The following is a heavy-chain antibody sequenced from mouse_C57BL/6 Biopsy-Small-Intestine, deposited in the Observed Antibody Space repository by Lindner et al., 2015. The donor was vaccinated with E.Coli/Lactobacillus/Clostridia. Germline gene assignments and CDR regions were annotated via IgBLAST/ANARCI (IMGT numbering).Heavy chain of an antibody. CDR2: IYPRSGNT. V-gene: IGHV1-81*01. D-gene: IGHD1-1*01. J-gene: IGHJ4*01. Sequence: VQLQESGAELARPGASVKLSCKASGYTFTSYGISWVKQRTGQGLEWIGEIYPRSGNTYYNEKFKGKATLTADKSSSTAYMELRSLTSEDSAVYSCARDYYGSSYYAMDYWGQGTSVTVSS. CDR1: GYTFTSYG. CDR3: ARDYYGSSYYAMDY.